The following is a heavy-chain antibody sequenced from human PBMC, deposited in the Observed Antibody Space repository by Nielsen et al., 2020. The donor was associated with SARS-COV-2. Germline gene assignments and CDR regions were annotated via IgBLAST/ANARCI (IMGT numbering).Heavy chain of an antibody. CDR2: ISSNGGST. J-gene: IGHJ4*02. CDR3: AKTLYSGYDLYSGWTLTDY. Sequence: VRQAPGKGLEYVSAISSNGGSTYYADSVKGRFTISRDNSKNTLHLQMNSLRAEDTAVYYCAKTLYSGYDLYSGWTLTDYWGQGTLVTVSS. D-gene: IGHD5-12*01. V-gene: IGHV3-64*04.